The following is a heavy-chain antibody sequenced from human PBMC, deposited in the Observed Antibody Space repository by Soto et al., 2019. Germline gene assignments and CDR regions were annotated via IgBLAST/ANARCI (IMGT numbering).Heavy chain of an antibody. CDR1: GFTFSSYA. Sequence: GGSLSLSCAASGFTFSSYAMHWVRQAPGKGLEWVAVISYDGSNKYYADSVKGRFTISRDNSKNTLYLQMNSLRAEDTAVYYCARDLNYYDSSGYYFPHVWGQGTLVTVSS. V-gene: IGHV3-30-3*01. J-gene: IGHJ4*02. CDR2: ISYDGSNK. CDR3: ARDLNYYDSSGYYFPHV. D-gene: IGHD3-22*01.